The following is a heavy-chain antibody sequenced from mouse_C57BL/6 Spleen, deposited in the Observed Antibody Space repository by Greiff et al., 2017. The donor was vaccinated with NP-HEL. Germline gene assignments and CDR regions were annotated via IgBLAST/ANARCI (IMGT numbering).Heavy chain of an antibody. CDR3: ARSAYYSNFHYFDY. D-gene: IGHD2-5*01. V-gene: IGHV5-4*01. J-gene: IGHJ2*01. CDR1: GFTFSSYA. CDR2: ISDGGSYT. Sequence: EVQGVESGGGLVKPGGSLKLSCAASGFTFSSYAMSWVRQTPEKRLEWVATISDGGSYTYYPDNVKGRFTISRDNAKNNLYLQMSHLKSEDTAMYYCARSAYYSNFHYFDYWGQGTTLTVSS.